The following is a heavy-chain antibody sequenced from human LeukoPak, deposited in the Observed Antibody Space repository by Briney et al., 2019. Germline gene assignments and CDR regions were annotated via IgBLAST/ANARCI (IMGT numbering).Heavy chain of an antibody. D-gene: IGHD6-19*01. Sequence: PGGSPRLSCAASGFTFSGYTMTWVRQAPGKGLEWVSSISNISTYIYYADSVKGRFTISRDNVQNSLYLQMNSLRAEDTAVYYCARDISVAVAGTDAFDIWGQGTMVTVSS. CDR2: ISNISTYI. J-gene: IGHJ3*02. CDR1: GFTFSGYT. V-gene: IGHV3-21*01. CDR3: ARDISVAVAGTDAFDI.